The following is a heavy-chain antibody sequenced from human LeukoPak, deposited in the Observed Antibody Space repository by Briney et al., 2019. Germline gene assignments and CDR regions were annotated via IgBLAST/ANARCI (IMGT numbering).Heavy chain of an antibody. Sequence: PSETLSLTCTVSGGSISSYYWNWIRQPPGPGLEWIGYVYYSGTTNYNPSLKGRVTISVHTSKSQFSLKLSSVTAADTAVYCCARVTCTSTSCYRKDAFDIWGQGTMVTVSS. CDR2: VYYSGTT. J-gene: IGHJ3*02. V-gene: IGHV4-59*01. CDR1: GGSISSYY. D-gene: IGHD2-2*01. CDR3: ARVTCTSTSCYRKDAFDI.